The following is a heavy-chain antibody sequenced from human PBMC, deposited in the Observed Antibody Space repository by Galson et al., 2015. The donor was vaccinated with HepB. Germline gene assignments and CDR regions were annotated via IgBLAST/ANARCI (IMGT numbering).Heavy chain of an antibody. V-gene: IGHV3-13*01. CDR2: IGTAGDT. CDR3: ARLDCSSTSCYFDY. Sequence: SLRLSCAASGFTFSSYDMYWVRQATGKGLEWVSGIGTAGDTYYPGSVKGRFTISRENAKNSLYLQMNSLRAGDTAVYYCARLDCSSTSCYFDYWGQGTLVTVPS. CDR1: GFTFSSYD. J-gene: IGHJ4*02. D-gene: IGHD2-2*01.